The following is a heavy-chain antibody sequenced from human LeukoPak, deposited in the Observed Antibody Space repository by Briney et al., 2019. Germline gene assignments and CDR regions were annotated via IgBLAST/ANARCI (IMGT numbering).Heavy chain of an antibody. CDR3: AKDGGTVDIVATIAYYFDY. Sequence: PGGSLRLSCAASGFTFSSYGMHWVRQAPGKGLERVAVIWYDGSNKYYADSVKGRFTISRDNSKNTLYLQMNSLRAEDTAVYYCAKDGGTVDIVATIAYYFDYWGQGTLVTVSS. CDR1: GFTFSSYG. J-gene: IGHJ4*02. CDR2: IWYDGSNK. D-gene: IGHD5-12*01. V-gene: IGHV3-33*06.